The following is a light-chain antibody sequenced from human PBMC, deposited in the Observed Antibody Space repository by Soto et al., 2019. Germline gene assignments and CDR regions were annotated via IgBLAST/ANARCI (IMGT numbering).Light chain of an antibody. CDR1: QSVSSNY. V-gene: IGKV3-20*01. Sequence: EIVLTQSPGTLSFSPGERATLSCRASQSVSSNYLAWYQQKPGQAPRLLIYGASSRATGIPDRFSGSGSGTDFTLTISRLEPEDFAVYYCQQYGSSPPWTFGQGTKVDNK. CDR2: GAS. CDR3: QQYGSSPPWT. J-gene: IGKJ1*01.